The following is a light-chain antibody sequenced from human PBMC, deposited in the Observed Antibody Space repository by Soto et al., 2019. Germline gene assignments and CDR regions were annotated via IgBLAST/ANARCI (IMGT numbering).Light chain of an antibody. Sequence: DIQMTQSPSSLSASVGDRVTITCRASQGISNYLAWYQQKPGKVPKLLIYAASTLQSGVPSRFSGSRSGTDFALTISSLQPEDVSTYYCQRYNSAPCTFGQGTKLEIK. J-gene: IGKJ2*02. CDR1: QGISNY. V-gene: IGKV1-27*01. CDR3: QRYNSAPCT. CDR2: AAS.